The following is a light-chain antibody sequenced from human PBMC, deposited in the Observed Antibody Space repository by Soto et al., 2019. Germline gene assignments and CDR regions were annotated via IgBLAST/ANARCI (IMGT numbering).Light chain of an antibody. V-gene: IGKV1-39*01. Sequence: DIQMTQSPASLSASVGDRVTITCRASQSIGTHLNWYQQKPGKAPKLLFYAASILQSGVPSRFSGSGSGTDFTLTISSLQPEDFAIYYCQQSHRTVSFCQGTKLEI. CDR3: QQSHRTVS. J-gene: IGKJ2*03. CDR1: QSIGTH. CDR2: AAS.